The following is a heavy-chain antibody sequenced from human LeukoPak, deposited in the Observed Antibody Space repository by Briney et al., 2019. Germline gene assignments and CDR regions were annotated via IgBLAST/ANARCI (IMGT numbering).Heavy chain of an antibody. CDR2: ISWNSGSI. CDR1: GFTFDDYA. V-gene: IGHV3-9*03. Sequence: PGGSLRLSCAASGFTFDDYAMHWVRQAPGKGLEWVSGISWNSGSIGYADSVKGRFTIPRDNAKNSLYLQMNSLRAEDMALYYCAKVSNYYDSSGYSNYFDYGGQGTLVTVSS. CDR3: AKVSNYYDSSGYSNYFDY. J-gene: IGHJ4*02. D-gene: IGHD3-22*01.